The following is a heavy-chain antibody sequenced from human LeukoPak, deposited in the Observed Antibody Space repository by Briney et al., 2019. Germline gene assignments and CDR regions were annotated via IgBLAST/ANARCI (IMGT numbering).Heavy chain of an antibody. Sequence: GGSLRLSCAASGFSFSSYWMSWVRQAPGKGLEWVASINHNGNVNYYVDSVKGRFTISRDNAKNSLYLQMSNLRAEDTAVYFCARGGGLDVWGQGATVTVSS. J-gene: IGHJ6*02. V-gene: IGHV3-7*03. D-gene: IGHD3-16*01. CDR1: GFSFSSYW. CDR3: ARGGGLDV. CDR2: INHNGNVN.